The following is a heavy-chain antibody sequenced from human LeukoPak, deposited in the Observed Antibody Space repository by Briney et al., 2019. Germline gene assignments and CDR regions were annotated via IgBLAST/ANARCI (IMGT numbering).Heavy chain of an antibody. V-gene: IGHV4-34*01. J-gene: IGHJ4*02. Sequence: TETLSLTCAVYGGSFSGYYWSWIRQPPGKGLEWIGEINHSGSTNYNPSLKSRVTISVDTSKNQFSLKLSSVTAADTAVYYCARAGEFGVIDYWGQGTLVTVSS. CDR2: INHSGST. D-gene: IGHD3-10*01. CDR3: ARAGEFGVIDY. CDR1: GGSFSGYY.